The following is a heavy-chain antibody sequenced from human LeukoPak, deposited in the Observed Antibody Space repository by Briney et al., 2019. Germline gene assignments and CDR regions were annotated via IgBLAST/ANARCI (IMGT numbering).Heavy chain of an antibody. CDR3: AKDTSGSYPPVGP. Sequence: PGGSLRLSCAGSGFIFNNYAMHWVRQPPGKGLEWVSGISWNSGSIDYADSVKGRFTISRDNSKNTLYLQMNSLRAEDTAVYYCAKDTSGSYPPVGPWGQGTLVTVSS. CDR2: ISWNSGSI. D-gene: IGHD1-26*01. CDR1: GFIFNNYA. V-gene: IGHV3-9*01. J-gene: IGHJ5*02.